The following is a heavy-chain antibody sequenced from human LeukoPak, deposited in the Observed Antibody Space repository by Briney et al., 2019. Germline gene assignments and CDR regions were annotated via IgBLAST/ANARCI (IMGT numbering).Heavy chain of an antibody. J-gene: IGHJ5*02. CDR2: IYHSGST. Sequence: SETLSLTCTVSGYSISSGYYWGWIRQPPGKGLEWIGSIYHSGSTYYNPSLKSRVTISVDTSKNQFSLKLSSVTAADTAVYYCAGESDSSTWGQGTLVTVSS. CDR3: AGESDSST. V-gene: IGHV4-38-2*02. CDR1: GYSISSGYY. D-gene: IGHD2-21*01.